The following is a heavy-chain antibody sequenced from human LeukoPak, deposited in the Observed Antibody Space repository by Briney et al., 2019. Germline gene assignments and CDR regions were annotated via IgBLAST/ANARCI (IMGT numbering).Heavy chain of an antibody. D-gene: IGHD3-10*01. CDR2: INPVGLT. V-gene: IGHV4-34*01. Sequence: SETLSLTCGVSGGSVSSYSWSWIRQPPGKGLEWIGEINPVGLTNYNPSLKSRVTISADTSKSQFSLHVTSVTAANTAMYYCARGWGSAMIRGLAGDSWGQGTLVTVSS. CDR3: ARGWGSAMIRGLAGDS. J-gene: IGHJ5*02. CDR1: GGSVSSYS.